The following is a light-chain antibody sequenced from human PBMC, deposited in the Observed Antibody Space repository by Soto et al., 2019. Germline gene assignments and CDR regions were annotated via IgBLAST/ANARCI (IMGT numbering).Light chain of an antibody. V-gene: IGKV3-20*01. CDR1: QSVSHSY. CDR2: GAS. Sequence: EIVLTQSPGTLSLSPGERATLSCRASQSVSHSYLAWYQQKPGQAPRLLIYGASNRATGIPDRFSGSGSGTDFTLTIRKMEPEDFAMYYCQQYGDSPQTFGQGIKLEIK. CDR3: QQYGDSPQT. J-gene: IGKJ2*01.